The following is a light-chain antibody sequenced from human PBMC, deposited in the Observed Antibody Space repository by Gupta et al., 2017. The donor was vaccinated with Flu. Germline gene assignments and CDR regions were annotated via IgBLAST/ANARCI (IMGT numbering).Light chain of an antibody. V-gene: IGLV1-40*01. CDR1: NTSVGARYD. J-gene: IGLJ2*01. CDR3: QSYDSSLSGLV. Sequence: QPVLTQPPSVSGAPGQRVTISCTGSNTSVGARYDVHWYQRLPGTAPKLLIFGNSNRPSGVPDRFSGSKSGTSASLAITGLQAEDEADYYCQSYDSSLSGLVFGGGTKLTVL. CDR2: GNS.